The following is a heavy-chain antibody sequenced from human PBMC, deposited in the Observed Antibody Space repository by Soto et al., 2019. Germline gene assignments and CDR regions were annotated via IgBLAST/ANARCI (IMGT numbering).Heavy chain of an antibody. D-gene: IGHD5-12*01. J-gene: IGHJ4*02. V-gene: IGHV1-8*01. CDR2: MNPNSGNT. CDR1: GYTFTSYD. CDR3: ARLEYSGYDLDEMTDY. Sequence: QVQLVQSGAEVKKPGASVKVSCKASGYTFTSYDINWVRQATGQGLEWMGWMNPNSGNTGYAQKFQGRVTMTRNTSISTAYMELSSLRSEDTAVYYCARLEYSGYDLDEMTDYWGQGTLVTVSS.